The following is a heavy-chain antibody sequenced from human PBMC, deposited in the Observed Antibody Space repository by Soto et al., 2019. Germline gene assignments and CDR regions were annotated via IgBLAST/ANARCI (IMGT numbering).Heavy chain of an antibody. Sequence: GGSLKLTCAASGFTFAGYSTMSCVRQAPGKGLEWVSSIIGSGGSTYYADSVKGRFTISRDNSKNTLYLQMNALSAEDTAFYYCAKDRGGFAGGWEYFDYWGQGALVTVYS. D-gene: IGHD6-19*01. CDR2: IIGSGGST. V-gene: IGHV3-23*01. J-gene: IGHJ4*02. CDR1: GFTFAGYST. CDR3: AKDRGGFAGGWEYFDY.